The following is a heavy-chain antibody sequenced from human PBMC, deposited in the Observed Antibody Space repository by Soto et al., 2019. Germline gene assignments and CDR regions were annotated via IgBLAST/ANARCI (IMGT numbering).Heavy chain of an antibody. Sequence: QVQLVQSGAEVKKPGSSVKVSCKASGGTFSSYTVSWVRQAPGQGLEWMGRIIPILGIANYAQKFQGRVTMTADKSTGTAYMALSSLRFEDTAVYYCANPPRYWGQGTLVTVSS. CDR2: IIPILGIA. V-gene: IGHV1-69*02. CDR3: ANPPRY. CDR1: GGTFSSYT. J-gene: IGHJ4*02.